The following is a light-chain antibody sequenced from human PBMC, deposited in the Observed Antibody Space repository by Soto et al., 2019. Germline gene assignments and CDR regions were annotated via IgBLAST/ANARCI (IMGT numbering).Light chain of an antibody. Sequence: EIVMTQSPAALSVSPGDRATLSCRASRSVSSNLAWYLQKPGQAPRLLIYAASTRATDVPARFSGSGSGTDFTLTIIRLEPEDFAVYYCQQYDISPWTFGQGTKVDIK. CDR3: QQYDISPWT. J-gene: IGKJ1*01. CDR1: RSVSSN. V-gene: IGKV3-15*01. CDR2: AAS.